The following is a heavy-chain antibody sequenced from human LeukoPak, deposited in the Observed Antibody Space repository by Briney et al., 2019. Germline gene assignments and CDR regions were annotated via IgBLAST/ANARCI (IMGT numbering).Heavy chain of an antibody. CDR3: AKLTDSSGSDY. CDR1: GFIFSNYG. V-gene: IGHV3-23*01. CDR2: ISGSGGGT. J-gene: IGHJ4*02. D-gene: IGHD3-22*01. Sequence: GGSLRLSCAASGFIFSNYGMSWVRRAPGKGLEWVSSISGSGGGTYYADSVKGRFTISRDNSKDTLYLQMNSLRADDTAVYYCAKLTDSSGSDYWGQGTLVTVSS.